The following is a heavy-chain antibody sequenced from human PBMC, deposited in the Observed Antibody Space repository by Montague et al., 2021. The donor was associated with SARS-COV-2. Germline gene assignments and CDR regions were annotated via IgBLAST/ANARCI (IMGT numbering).Heavy chain of an antibody. Sequence: SETLSLTCTVSGGSISSSNYYWGWIRQPPGKGLEWIGSIYYSGTTYYNPSLKSRVTISVDTSKNQFSLKLTSVTAADTAVYYCARAHSGSWAHLDNWGQGSLVTVSS. D-gene: IGHD5-12*01. CDR1: GGSISSSNYY. CDR2: IYYSGTT. J-gene: IGHJ4*02. V-gene: IGHV4-39*07. CDR3: ARAHSGSWAHLDN.